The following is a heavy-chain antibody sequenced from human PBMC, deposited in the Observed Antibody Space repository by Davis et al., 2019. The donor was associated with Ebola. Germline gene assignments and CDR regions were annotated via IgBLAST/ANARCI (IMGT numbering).Heavy chain of an antibody. CDR3: ARDPSSGWLYGMDV. V-gene: IGHV1-69*10. CDR2: IIPLFGIP. J-gene: IGHJ6*02. CDR1: GGTFSNHA. D-gene: IGHD6-19*01. Sequence: SVKVSCKASGGTFSNHAISWVRQAPGQGPEWMGGIIPLFGIPKYVQKFQGRVTITADKSTSTAYMELSSLRSEDTAVYYCARDPSSGWLYGMDVWGQGTTVTVSS.